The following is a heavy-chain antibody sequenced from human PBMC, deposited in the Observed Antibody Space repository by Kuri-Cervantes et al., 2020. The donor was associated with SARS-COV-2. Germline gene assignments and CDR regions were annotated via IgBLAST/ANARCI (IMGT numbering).Heavy chain of an antibody. J-gene: IGHJ4*03. CDR3: ASLLGFCTNAACYRYFDY. V-gene: IGHV4-39*01. CDR1: GGSISNSSYY. D-gene: IGHD2-8*01. Sequence: SETLSLTCTVSGGSISNSSYYWGWIRQPPGKGLEWIGTIYYSGGTDSDPSLKSRVTISVDTSRNEFSLKLTSVTDADTAIYYCASLLGFCTNAACYRYFDYWGQGTLVTVSS. CDR2: IYYSGGT.